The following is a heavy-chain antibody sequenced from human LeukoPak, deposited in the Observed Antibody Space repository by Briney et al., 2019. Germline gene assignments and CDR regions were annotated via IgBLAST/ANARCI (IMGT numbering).Heavy chain of an antibody. CDR3: AKKETTYSSSPGDY. D-gene: IGHD6-6*01. J-gene: IGHJ4*02. CDR2: ISGSGGST. V-gene: IGHV3-23*01. CDR1: GFTFSSYA. Sequence: GGSLRLSXAASGFTFSSYAMSWVRQAPGKGLEWVSAISGSGGSTYYADSVKGRFTISRDNSKNTLYLQMNSLRAEDTAVYYCAKKETTYSSSPGDYWGQGTLVTVSS.